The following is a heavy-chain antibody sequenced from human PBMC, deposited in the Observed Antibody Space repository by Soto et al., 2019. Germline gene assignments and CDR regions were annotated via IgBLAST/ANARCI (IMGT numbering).Heavy chain of an antibody. Sequence: PGGSLRVSSGVSGFTFTTHGMNWVRQAPGKGLEWVSFISSTSTSINYADSVKGRFTVSRDNAKNSLFLQINSLRAEDTAVYYCARAPFDYWGRGTLVTVSS. J-gene: IGHJ4*02. CDR3: ARAPFDY. CDR2: ISSTSTSI. V-gene: IGHV3-21*01. CDR1: GFTFTTHG.